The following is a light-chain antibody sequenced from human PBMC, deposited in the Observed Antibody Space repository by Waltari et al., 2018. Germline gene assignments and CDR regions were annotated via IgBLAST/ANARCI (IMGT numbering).Light chain of an antibody. CDR3: NSYTGSSSWV. V-gene: IGLV2-14*03. Sequence: QSALTQPASVSGSPGQSITISCTGTTSDVGFYNYVSWYQQHPGKAPQLIIYDVFERPSGVFNRFSGSNAGNTAYLTISGLLAEDEADYYCNSYTGSSSWVFGGGTKLTVL. J-gene: IGLJ3*02. CDR1: TSDVGFYNY. CDR2: DVF.